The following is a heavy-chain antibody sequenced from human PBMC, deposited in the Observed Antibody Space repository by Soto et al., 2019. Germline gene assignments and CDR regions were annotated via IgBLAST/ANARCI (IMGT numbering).Heavy chain of an antibody. CDR2: ISAYNGNT. Sequence: QVQLVQSGAEVKKPGASVKVSCKASGYTFTTFGISGVRQAPGQGLDGMGWISAYNGNTNYAQKLQGRVTMTTDTSTSTAYMELRSLRSDDTAVYYCARDDVDTAMVGVFDYWGQGTLVTVSS. CDR3: ARDDVDTAMVGVFDY. D-gene: IGHD5-18*01. V-gene: IGHV1-18*01. J-gene: IGHJ4*02. CDR1: GYTFTTFG.